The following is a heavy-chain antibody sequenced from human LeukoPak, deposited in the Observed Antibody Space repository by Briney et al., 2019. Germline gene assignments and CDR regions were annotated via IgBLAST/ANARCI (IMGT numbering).Heavy chain of an antibody. Sequence: GSLRLSCAASGFTFSSYSMNWVRQAPGKGLEWIGEINHSGSTNYNPSLKSRVTISVDTSKNQFSLKLSSVTAADTAVYYCAVRRGWYFYGAFDIWGQGTMVTVSS. V-gene: IGHV4-34*08. CDR1: GFTFSSYS. CDR3: AVRRGWYFYGAFDI. D-gene: IGHD6-19*01. J-gene: IGHJ3*02. CDR2: INHSGST.